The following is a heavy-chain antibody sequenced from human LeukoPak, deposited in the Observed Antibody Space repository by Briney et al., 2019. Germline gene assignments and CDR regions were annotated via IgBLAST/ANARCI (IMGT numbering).Heavy chain of an antibody. V-gene: IGHV3-23*01. D-gene: IGHD6-13*01. CDR2: ISGTGDGR. Sequence: GGSLRLSCAASGFTFNNYAMSWVRQAPGKGLEWVSSISGTGDGRNYADSVKGRFTISRDNSRSTLYLQMNSLRAEDTAIYYCTRDRQPDYWGQGTLVTVSS. CDR3: TRDRQPDY. CDR1: GFTFNNYA. J-gene: IGHJ4*02.